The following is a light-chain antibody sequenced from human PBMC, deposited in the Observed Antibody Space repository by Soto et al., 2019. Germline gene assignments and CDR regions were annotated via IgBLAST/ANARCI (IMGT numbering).Light chain of an antibody. V-gene: IGKV1-39*01. CDR2: LTS. J-gene: IGKJ1*01. Sequence: DIQMTQSPYSLSASVGDRVTITCRASQSISTYLNWFQQKPGRAPKLLIYLTSTLQSGVPSRFSGIGSGTDFTLTISSLQPEDFATYYCQQSSTTPWTFGQGTKVDVK. CDR1: QSISTY. CDR3: QQSSTTPWT.